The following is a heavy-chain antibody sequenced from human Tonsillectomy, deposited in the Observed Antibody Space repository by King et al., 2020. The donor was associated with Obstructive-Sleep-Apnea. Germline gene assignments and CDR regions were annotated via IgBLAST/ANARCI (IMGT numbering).Heavy chain of an antibody. V-gene: IGHV3-21*06. Sequence: EVQLVESGGGLVKPGGSLRLSCAASGFSFSSYYMAWVRQAPGKGLEWVSSISGGGSYIYYADSVKGRFTISRDNAKNSLYLQMNSVRAEDTAVYYCAREVINSWGSATDYWGQGTLVTVSS. CDR1: GFSFSSYY. D-gene: IGHD3-22*01. J-gene: IGHJ4*02. CDR3: AREVINSWGSATDY. CDR2: ISGGGSYI.